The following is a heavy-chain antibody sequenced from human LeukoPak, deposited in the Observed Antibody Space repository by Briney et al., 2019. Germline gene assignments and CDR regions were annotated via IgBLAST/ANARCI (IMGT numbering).Heavy chain of an antibody. D-gene: IGHD1-26*01. V-gene: IGHV3-15*01. Sequence: AGGSLRLSCAVSGFTFNNAWTTWVRQAPGKGLEWVGRFKTKTDGGTADYAAPVKGRFTISRDDSKNILYLQMDSLKTEDTAVYYCAAGRTRDYWGQGTLVTVSS. CDR3: AAGRTRDY. CDR2: FKTKTDGGTA. J-gene: IGHJ4*02. CDR1: GFTFNNAW.